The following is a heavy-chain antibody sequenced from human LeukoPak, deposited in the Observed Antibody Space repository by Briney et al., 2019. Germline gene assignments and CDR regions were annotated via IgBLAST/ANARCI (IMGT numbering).Heavy chain of an antibody. V-gene: IGHV3-30*04. CDR1: GFTFSSYA. Sequence: GGSLRLSCAASGFTFSSYAMHWVRQAPGKGLEWVAVISYDGSNKYYADSVKGRFTISRDNSKNTLYLQMNSLRAEDTAVHYCARDWAGAYLFDYWGQGTLVTVSS. CDR3: ARDWAGAYLFDY. CDR2: ISYDGSNK. J-gene: IGHJ4*02. D-gene: IGHD3-10*01.